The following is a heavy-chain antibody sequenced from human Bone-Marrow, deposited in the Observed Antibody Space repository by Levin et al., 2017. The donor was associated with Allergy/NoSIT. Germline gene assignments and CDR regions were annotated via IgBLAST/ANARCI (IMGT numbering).Heavy chain of an antibody. J-gene: IGHJ4*02. CDR2: IYPPDSDT. D-gene: IGHD6-13*01. Sequence: GESLKISCKTSGYTFTNSYIGWVRQMPGKGLEWMAIIYPPDSDTRYSPSFQGQVTISADKSISTVYLQWSSLKASDTAKYYCAKPNGGAAAKIDYWGPGTLVTVSS. CDR1: GYTFTNSY. V-gene: IGHV5-51*01. CDR3: AKPNGGAAAKIDY.